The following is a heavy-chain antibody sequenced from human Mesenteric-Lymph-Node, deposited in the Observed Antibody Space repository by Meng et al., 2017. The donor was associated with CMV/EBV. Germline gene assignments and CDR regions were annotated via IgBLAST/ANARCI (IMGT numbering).Heavy chain of an antibody. D-gene: IGHD2-15*01. V-gene: IGHV3-23*01. CDR1: RFTFSNFA. CDR2: ISGSGGST. J-gene: IGHJ4*02. CDR3: AREWSAIDY. Sequence: GESLKISCAASRFTFSNFAMSWVRQAPGKGLEWVSAISGSGGSTYYADSVKGRFTISRDNSKNTLYLQMNSLRAEDTAVYYCAREWSAIDYWGQGALVTVSS.